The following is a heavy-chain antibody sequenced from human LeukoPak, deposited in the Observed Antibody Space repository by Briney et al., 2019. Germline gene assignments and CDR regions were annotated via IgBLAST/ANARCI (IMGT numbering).Heavy chain of an antibody. CDR1: GYTFTSYD. CDR3: ARAPNYYGSGSYSNDY. Sequence: ASVKVSCKASGYTFTSYDINWVRQATGQGLEWMGWMNPNSGNTGYAQKFQGRVTMNRNTSISTAYMELSSLRSEDTAVYYCARAPNYYGSGSYSNDYWGQGTLVTVSS. D-gene: IGHD3-10*01. J-gene: IGHJ4*02. CDR2: MNPNSGNT. V-gene: IGHV1-8*01.